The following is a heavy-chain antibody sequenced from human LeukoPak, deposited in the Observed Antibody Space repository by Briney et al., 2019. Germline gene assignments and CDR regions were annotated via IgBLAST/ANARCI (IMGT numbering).Heavy chain of an antibody. V-gene: IGHV4-39*01. CDR1: GGSISSSNYY. CDR3: ARHSGSSVLYWFDS. D-gene: IGHD6-6*01. J-gene: IGHJ5*01. Sequence: SETLSLTCTVSGGSISSSNYYWGWIRQPPGKGLEWIGSINYSGSTYYNPPLRSRLTISVDTSKNQFSLKLSSVTAADTAVYFCARHSGSSVLYWFDSWGQGTLVTASS. CDR2: INYSGST.